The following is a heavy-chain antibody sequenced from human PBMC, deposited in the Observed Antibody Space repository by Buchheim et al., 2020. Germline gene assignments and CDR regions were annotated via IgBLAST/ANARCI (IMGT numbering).Heavy chain of an antibody. Sequence: QVQLVESGGGVVQPGRSLRLSCAASGFTFSSYGMHWVRQAPGKGLEWVAVISYDGSNKYYADSVKGRFTISRDNSKNTLYLQMNSLRAEDTAVYYCAKDGSGTTCCYLDYWGQGTL. V-gene: IGHV3-30*18. CDR1: GFTFSSYG. CDR2: ISYDGSNK. J-gene: IGHJ4*02. CDR3: AKDGSGTTCCYLDY. D-gene: IGHD1-7*01.